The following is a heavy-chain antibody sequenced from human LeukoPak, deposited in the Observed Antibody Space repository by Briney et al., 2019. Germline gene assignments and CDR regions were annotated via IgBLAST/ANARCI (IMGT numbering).Heavy chain of an antibody. Sequence: GGSLRLSCAASGFTFSSYSMNWVRQAPGKGLEWVSSISSSSSYIYYADSVKGRFTISRDNSKNTLYLQMNSLRAEDTAVYYCGRVGDGYNDNYWGQGTLVTVSS. CDR1: GFTFSSYS. CDR3: GRVGDGYNDNY. J-gene: IGHJ4*02. CDR2: ISSSSSYI. V-gene: IGHV3-21*01. D-gene: IGHD5-24*01.